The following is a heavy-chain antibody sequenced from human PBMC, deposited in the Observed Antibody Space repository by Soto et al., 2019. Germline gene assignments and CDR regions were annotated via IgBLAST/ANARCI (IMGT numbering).Heavy chain of an antibody. CDR2: IKSKTDGGTT. CDR1: GFTFSNAW. D-gene: IGHD6-19*01. CDR3: TKDLWLVVPQDAFDI. Sequence: VGSLRLSCAASGFTFSNAWMNWVRQAPGKGLEWVGRIKSKTDGGTTDYAAPVKGRFTISRDDSKNTLYLQMNSLKTEDTAVYYCTKDLWLVVPQDAFDIWGQGTMVTVSS. V-gene: IGHV3-15*07. J-gene: IGHJ3*02.